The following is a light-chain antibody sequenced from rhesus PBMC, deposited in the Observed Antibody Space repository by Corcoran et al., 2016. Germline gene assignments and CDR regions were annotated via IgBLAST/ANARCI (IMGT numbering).Light chain of an antibody. Sequence: EIVMTQSPATLSLSPGERATLSCRASQSVSSRLAWYQPKPGQAPKLLNHGASSRATGIPDRFSGSGSGTEFTLTISSLEPEDVGVYYCQQDYSWPLTFGGGTKVELK. CDR2: GAS. V-gene: IGKV3-42*01. CDR3: QQDYSWPLT. J-gene: IGKJ4*01. CDR1: QSVSSR.